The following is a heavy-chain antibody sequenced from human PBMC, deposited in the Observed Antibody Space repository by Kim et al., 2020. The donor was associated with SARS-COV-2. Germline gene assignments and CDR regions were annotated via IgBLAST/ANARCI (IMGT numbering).Heavy chain of an antibody. V-gene: IGHV3-33*01. J-gene: IGHJ3*02. Sequence: YYADSVKGRFTISSDNSKNTLDLQMNSLRAEDTAVYYCARDRPVTDDAFDIWGQGTMVTVSS. D-gene: IGHD4-17*01. CDR3: ARDRPVTDDAFDI.